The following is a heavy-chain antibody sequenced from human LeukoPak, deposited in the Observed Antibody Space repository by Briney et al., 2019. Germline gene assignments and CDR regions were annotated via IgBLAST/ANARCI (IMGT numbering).Heavy chain of an antibody. V-gene: IGHV3-53*01. CDR1: GFTVSSNY. Sequence: PGGSLRLSCAASGFTVSSNYMSWVRQAPGKGLEWVSVIYSGGSTYYADSVKGRFTTSRDNSKNTLYLQMNSLRAEDTAVYYCARDYYDSSGYPDWGQGTLVTVSS. J-gene: IGHJ4*02. D-gene: IGHD3-22*01. CDR2: IYSGGST. CDR3: ARDYYDSSGYPD.